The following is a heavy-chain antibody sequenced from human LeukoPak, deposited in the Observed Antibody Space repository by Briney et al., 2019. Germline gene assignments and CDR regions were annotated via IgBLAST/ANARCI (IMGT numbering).Heavy chain of an antibody. CDR1: GFTFSSYG. Sequence: GGSLRLSCAASGFTFSSYGMHWVRQAPGKGLEWVAFIRYDGSNKYYADSVKGRFTISRDNSRNTLSLQMNSLRAEDTAVFYCVKERGPFDAFDIWGQGTMVTVSS. CDR3: VKERGPFDAFDI. V-gene: IGHV3-30*02. CDR2: IRYDGSNK. J-gene: IGHJ3*02.